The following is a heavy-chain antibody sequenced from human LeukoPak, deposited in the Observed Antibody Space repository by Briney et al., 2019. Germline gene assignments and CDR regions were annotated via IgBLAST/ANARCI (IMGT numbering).Heavy chain of an antibody. D-gene: IGHD1-26*01. CDR1: GYTFTSYG. CDR2: ISAYNGNT. CDR3: ARSWRGDIVGATKDY. Sequence: ASVNVSCKASGYTFTSYGISWVRQAPGQGLEWMGWISAYNGNTNYAQKLQGRVTMTTDTSTSTAYMELRSLRPDDTAVYYCARSWRGDIVGATKDYWGQGTLVTVSS. J-gene: IGHJ4*02. V-gene: IGHV1-18*01.